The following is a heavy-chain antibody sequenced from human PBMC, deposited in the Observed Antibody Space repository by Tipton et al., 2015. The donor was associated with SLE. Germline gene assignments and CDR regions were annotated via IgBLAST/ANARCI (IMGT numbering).Heavy chain of an antibody. CDR3: ARPRSGSSAPFDY. J-gene: IGHJ4*02. CDR2: IYSTGST. Sequence: TLSLTCSVSGGSISSSRYYWNWIRQPAGKALEWIGRIYSTGSTNYNPSFQTRVTISVDTSKNQFSLKLSSVTAADTAVYYCARPRSGSSAPFDYWGQGTLVTVSS. CDR1: GGSISSSRYY. D-gene: IGHD6-6*01. V-gene: IGHV4-61*02.